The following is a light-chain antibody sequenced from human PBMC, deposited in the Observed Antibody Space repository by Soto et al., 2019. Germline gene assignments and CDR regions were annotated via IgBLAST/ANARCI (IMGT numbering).Light chain of an antibody. CDR2: EVT. V-gene: IGLV2-8*01. J-gene: IGLJ2*01. Sequence: QSALTQPPSASGSPGQSVAISCTGTNSDVGGYNYVSWYQHHPGKVPKLMIYEVTKRPSGVPDRFSGSKSCNTASLTVSGLQAEDEAEYYCSSYTSNYIVVLGGGTKLTVL. CDR3: SSYTSNYIVV. CDR1: NSDVGGYNY.